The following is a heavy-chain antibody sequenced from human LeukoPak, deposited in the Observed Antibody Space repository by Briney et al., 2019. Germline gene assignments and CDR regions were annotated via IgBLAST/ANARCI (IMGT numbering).Heavy chain of an antibody. J-gene: IGHJ3*02. V-gene: IGHV3-9*01. Sequence: GRSLRLSCAASGFTFDDYAMHWVRQAPGKGLEWLSGISWNSGSIGYADSVKGRFTISRDNAKNSLYLQMNSLRAEDTAFYYCAKGSSGWSTDAFDIWGQGTMVTVSS. CDR1: GFTFDDYA. D-gene: IGHD6-19*01. CDR2: ISWNSGSI. CDR3: AKGSSGWSTDAFDI.